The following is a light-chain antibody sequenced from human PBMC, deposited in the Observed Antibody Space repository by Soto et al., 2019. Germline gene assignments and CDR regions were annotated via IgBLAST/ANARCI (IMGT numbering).Light chain of an antibody. Sequence: QSALTQPASVSGSPGQSITISCTGTSSDVGGYNYVSWYQQHPGKAPKLMIYEVSNRPSGVSNRFSGSKSGNTASLTISGLQAXXXADYYCSSYTSSSTVVFGGGTKVTVL. J-gene: IGLJ2*01. V-gene: IGLV2-14*01. CDR2: EVS. CDR3: SSYTSSSTVV. CDR1: SSDVGGYNY.